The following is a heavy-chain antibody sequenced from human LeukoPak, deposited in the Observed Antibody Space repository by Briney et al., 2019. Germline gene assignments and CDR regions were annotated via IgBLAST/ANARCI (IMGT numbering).Heavy chain of an antibody. CDR1: GFTFSSYA. V-gene: IGHV3-23*01. CDR2: ISGSGGST. CDR3: AKRRGKFGSSDFDY. Sequence: GGSLRLSCAASGFTFSSYAMSWVRQAPGKGLEWVSAISGSGGSTYYADSVKGRFTTSRDNSKNTLYLQMNSLRAEDTAVYYCAKRRGKFGSSDFDYWGQGTLVTVSS. D-gene: IGHD6-6*01. J-gene: IGHJ4*02.